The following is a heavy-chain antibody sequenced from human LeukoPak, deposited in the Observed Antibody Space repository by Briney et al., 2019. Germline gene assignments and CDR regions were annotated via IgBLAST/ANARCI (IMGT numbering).Heavy chain of an antibody. J-gene: IGHJ4*02. CDR1: GYTLSGYY. CDR2: ITPNSGGT. V-gene: IGHV1-2*02. Sequence: ASVNVSCTPSGYTLSGYYIHWVRLAPGLGLEWMGWITPNSGGTNYAQRFQGRVPMTRNTSINTAYLELSRLRSGDTGVYYCARVGLELPIDYWGQGTLVTVSS. D-gene: IGHD1-26*01. CDR3: ARVGLELPIDY.